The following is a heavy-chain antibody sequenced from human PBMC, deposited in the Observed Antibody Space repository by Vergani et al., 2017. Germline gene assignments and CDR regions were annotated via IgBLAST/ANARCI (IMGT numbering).Heavy chain of an antibody. D-gene: IGHD3-10*01. CDR1: GGSISSYY. Sequence: QVQLQESGPGLVKSSETLSLTCTVSGGSISSYYWSWIRQPPGKGLEWIGYIYYSGSTNYNPSLKSRVTISVDTSKNQFSLKLSSVTAADTAVYYCARSRIYYGAGSPDYWGQGTLVTVSS. V-gene: IGHV4-59*01. CDR2: IYYSGST. J-gene: IGHJ4*02. CDR3: ARSRIYYGAGSPDY.